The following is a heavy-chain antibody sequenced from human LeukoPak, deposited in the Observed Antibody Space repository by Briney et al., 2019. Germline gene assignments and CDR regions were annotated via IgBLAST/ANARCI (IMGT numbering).Heavy chain of an antibody. V-gene: IGHV1-18*01. CDR2: ISAYNGDT. D-gene: IGHD3-22*01. J-gene: IGHJ4*02. CDR3: ARDVKIYYDSSDTSGGY. CDR1: GYTFTSYG. Sequence: ASVKVSCKASGYTFTSYGISWVRQAPGLGLEWMGWISAYNGDTNYAQKLQGRVTMTTDTSTSTAYMELRSLRSDDTATYYCARDVKIYYDSSDTSGGYWGQGTLVTVSS.